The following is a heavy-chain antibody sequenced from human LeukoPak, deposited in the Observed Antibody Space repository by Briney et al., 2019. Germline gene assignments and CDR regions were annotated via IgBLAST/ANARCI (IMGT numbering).Heavy chain of an antibody. CDR2: IYYSGST. D-gene: IGHD3-22*01. J-gene: IGHJ6*03. CDR3: ARDRYYYDSSGYLSYYMDV. CDR1: GGSISSGGYY. V-gene: IGHV4-31*03. Sequence: PSETLSRTCTVSGGSISSGGYYWSWIRQHPGKGLEWIGYIYYSGSTYYNPSLKSRVTISVDTSKNQFSLKLSSVTAADTAVYYCARDRYYYDSSGYLSYYMDVWGKGTTVTVSS.